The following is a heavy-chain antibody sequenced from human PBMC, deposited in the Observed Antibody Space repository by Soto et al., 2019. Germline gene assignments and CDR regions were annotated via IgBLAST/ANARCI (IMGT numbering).Heavy chain of an antibody. CDR1: GFTFSSYG. Sequence: GGSLRLSCAASGFTFSSYGMHWVRQAPGKGLEWVAVIWYDGSNKYYADSVKGRFTISRDNSKNTLYLQMNSLRAEDTAVYYCARDLTVTTLDYWGQGTLVTVSS. V-gene: IGHV3-33*01. CDR2: IWYDGSNK. J-gene: IGHJ4*02. D-gene: IGHD4-17*01. CDR3: ARDLTVTTLDY.